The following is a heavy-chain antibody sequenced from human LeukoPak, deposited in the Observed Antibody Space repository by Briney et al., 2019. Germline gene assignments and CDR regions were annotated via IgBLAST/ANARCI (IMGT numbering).Heavy chain of an antibody. V-gene: IGHV4-39*01. CDR1: GGSISSSSAY. D-gene: IGHD5-18*01. CDR3: GSTRGFSYGYFDY. Sequence: SETLSLTCTVSGGSISSSSAYWGWIRQPPGKGLEWIGSIYYSKNTYYNPSLRSRITISADTSKNQFSLTLVTVDATDTAVSYCGSTRGFSYGYFDYWGQGTLVTVSS. CDR2: IYYSKNT. J-gene: IGHJ4*02.